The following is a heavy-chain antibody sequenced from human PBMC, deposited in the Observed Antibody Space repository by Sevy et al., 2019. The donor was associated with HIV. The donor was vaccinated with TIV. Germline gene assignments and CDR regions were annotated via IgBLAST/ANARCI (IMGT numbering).Heavy chain of an antibody. J-gene: IGHJ6*02. Sequence: GGSLRLSCAASGFTFYYAWMSWVRQAPGKGLEWVGRIKSKADGGTTEYAAAVKGRFTISRDDSKNTLYLQMNSPKTEDTAIYYCSTDPIIVLLVTDGMDVWGQGTTVTVSS. CDR1: GFTFYYAW. CDR3: STDPIIVLLVTDGMDV. CDR2: IKSKADGGTT. D-gene: IGHD2-8*02. V-gene: IGHV3-15*01.